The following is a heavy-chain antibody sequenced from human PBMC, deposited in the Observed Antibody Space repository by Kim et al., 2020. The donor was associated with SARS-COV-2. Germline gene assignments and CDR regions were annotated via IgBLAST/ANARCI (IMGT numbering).Heavy chain of an antibody. J-gene: IGHJ4*02. D-gene: IGHD2-15*01. CDR2: IIPIFGTA. CDR1: GGTFSSYA. V-gene: IGHV1-69*13. CDR3: ASEPRYCSGGSCYSFDY. Sequence: SVKVSCKASGGTFSSYAISWVRQAPGQGLEWMGGIIPIFGTANYAQKFQGRVTITADESTSTAYMELSSLRSEDTAVYYCASEPRYCSGGSCYSFDYWGQGTLVTVSS.